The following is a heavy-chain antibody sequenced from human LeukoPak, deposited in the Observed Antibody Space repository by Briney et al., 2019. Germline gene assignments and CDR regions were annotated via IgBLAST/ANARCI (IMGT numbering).Heavy chain of an antibody. CDR2: IYYTGTT. D-gene: IGHD2-2*01. J-gene: IGHJ5*02. V-gene: IGHV4-38-2*02. CDR3: ARVEGDCSSTSCYGWFDP. Sequence: SETLSLTCSVSGFSIISGYYWGWIRQPPGKGLQWIGYIYYTGTTNYNPSLKSRVTISVDTSKNQFSLKLSSVTAADTAVYYCARVEGDCSSTSCYGWFDPWGQGTLVTVSS. CDR1: GFSIISGYY.